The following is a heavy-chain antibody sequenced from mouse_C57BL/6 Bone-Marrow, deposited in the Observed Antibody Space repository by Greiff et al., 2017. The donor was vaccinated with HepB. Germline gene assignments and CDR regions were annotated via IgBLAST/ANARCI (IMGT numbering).Heavy chain of an antibody. V-gene: IGHV5-4*01. J-gene: IGHJ4*01. CDR1: GFTFSSYA. D-gene: IGHD1-1*01. CDR3: ARDQGLVHYAMDY. CDR2: ISDGGSYT. Sequence: EVKLMESGGGLVKPGGSLKLSCAASGFTFSSYAMSWVRQTPEKRLEWVATISDGGSYTYYPDNVKGRFTISRDNAKNNLYLQMSHLKSEDTAMYYCARDQGLVHYAMDYWGQGTSVTVSS.